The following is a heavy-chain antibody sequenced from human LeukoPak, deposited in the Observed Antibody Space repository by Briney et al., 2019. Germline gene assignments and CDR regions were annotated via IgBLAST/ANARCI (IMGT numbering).Heavy chain of an antibody. CDR2: IYYSGST. D-gene: IGHD5-12*01. Sequence: SETLSLTCTVSGGSISSYYWSWIRQPPGKGLEWIGYIYYSGSTDYNPSLKSRVTIMVDMSNNHFSLKLTSVTAADTAVYYCARLTGATSNDAIDIWGQGTMVTVSS. V-gene: IGHV4-59*12. CDR3: ARLTGATSNDAIDI. J-gene: IGHJ3*02. CDR1: GGSISSYY.